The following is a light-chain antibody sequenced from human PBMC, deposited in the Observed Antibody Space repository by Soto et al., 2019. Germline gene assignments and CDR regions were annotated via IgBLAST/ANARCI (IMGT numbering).Light chain of an antibody. CDR1: QSLLYNVNNKNY. V-gene: IGKV4-1*01. Sequence: DIVMTKSPDSLAVSLSERATIKCKSSQSLLYNVNNKNYLGWYQQKAGQPPKLLLYWASYRESGVPDRFSGSGSGTDFTLTISSLEPEDFAVYYCQQRSNWPPITFGQGTRLEI. J-gene: IGKJ5*01. CDR2: WAS. CDR3: QQRSNWPPIT.